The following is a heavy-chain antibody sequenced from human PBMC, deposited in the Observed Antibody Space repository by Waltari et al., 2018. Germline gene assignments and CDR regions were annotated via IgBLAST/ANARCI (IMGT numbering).Heavy chain of an antibody. J-gene: IGHJ2*01. V-gene: IGHV3-23*01. Sequence: EGQLLESGGGLVQTGGSLRLSCAASGFMFSIYPMTWVRQAPGKGVEGVSMITADGSSRNYADSVKGRFTISRDNSKNILDLQMNTLRAEDTAVYFCAKADFGNPYWFFDLWGRGTLLTVSS. D-gene: IGHD3-10*01. CDR3: AKADFGNPYWFFDL. CDR2: ITADGSSR. CDR1: GFMFSIYP.